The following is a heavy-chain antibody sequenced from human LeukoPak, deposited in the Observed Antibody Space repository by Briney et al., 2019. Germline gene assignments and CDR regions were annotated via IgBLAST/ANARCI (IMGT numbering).Heavy chain of an antibody. CDR1: GFTFSDYY. CDR2: ISDSGGST. V-gene: IGHV3-23*01. D-gene: IGHD1-26*01. CDR3: AKSRSGSYIYDFDY. J-gene: IGHJ4*02. Sequence: PGGSLRLSCAASGFTFSDYYMSWIRQAPGKGLERVSTISDSGGSTYYADSVKGRFTISRDNSKNTLYLQMDSLRADDAAIYYCAKSRSGSYIYDFDYWGQGTLVTVSS.